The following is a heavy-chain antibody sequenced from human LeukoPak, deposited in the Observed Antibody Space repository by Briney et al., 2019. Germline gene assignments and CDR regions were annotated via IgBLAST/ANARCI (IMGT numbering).Heavy chain of an antibody. CDR2: IYPGDSDT. J-gene: IGHJ6*03. CDR1: GYSFTSYW. V-gene: IGHV5-51*01. CDR3: ARAGGGGYCSSTSCYHRDYYYYMDV. Sequence: GESLKISCQGSGYSFTSYWIGWVRQMPGKGLEWMGIIYPGDSDTRYSPSFQGQVTISADKSISTAYLQWSSLKASDTAMHYCARAGGGGYCSSTSCYHRDYYYYMDVWGKGTTVTVSS. D-gene: IGHD2-2*01.